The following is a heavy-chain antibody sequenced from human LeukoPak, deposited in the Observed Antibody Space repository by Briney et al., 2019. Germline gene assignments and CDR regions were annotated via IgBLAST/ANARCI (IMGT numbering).Heavy chain of an antibody. J-gene: IGHJ2*01. D-gene: IGHD4-17*01. V-gene: IGHV1-8*01. CDR1: GYTFTRYY. CDR3: ARGAVTTAVHWHFSL. Sequence: ASVKVSCKTSGYTFTRYYMNWVRQATGQGLEWMGWMNPAGDDAGYAQKFQGRMTLTRDTSVSTVYMELDSLTSEDTAVYYCARGAVTTAVHWHFSLWGRGTLVTVSS. CDR2: MNPAGDDA.